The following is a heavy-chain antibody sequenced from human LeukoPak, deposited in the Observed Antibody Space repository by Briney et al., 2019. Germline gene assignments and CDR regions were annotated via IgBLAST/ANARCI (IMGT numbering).Heavy chain of an antibody. J-gene: IGHJ5*02. V-gene: IGHV3-74*01. D-gene: IGHD6-19*01. Sequence: PGGSLRLSCAASGFTFSSYWMHWVRQAPGKGLVWVSRINSDGSSTSYADSVKGRFTISRDNAKNTLYLQMNSLRAEDTAVYYCARDLRSGSGWYEGSNWFDPWGQGTLVTVSS. CDR1: GFTFSSYW. CDR2: INSDGSST. CDR3: ARDLRSGSGWYEGSNWFDP.